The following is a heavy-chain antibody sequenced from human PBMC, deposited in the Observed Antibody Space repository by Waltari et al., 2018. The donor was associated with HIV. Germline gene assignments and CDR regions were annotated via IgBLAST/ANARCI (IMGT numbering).Heavy chain of an antibody. Sequence: QVQLVQSGAEVKKPGSSVKVSCKASGGTFSSYAISWVRQAPGQGLEWMGGIIPIFGTANYAQKFQGRVTITADKSTSTAYMELSSLRSEDTAVYYCARASQYCSGGSCRYPPDYWGQGTLVTVSS. CDR3: ARASQYCSGGSCRYPPDY. CDR1: GGTFSSYA. J-gene: IGHJ4*02. D-gene: IGHD2-15*01. CDR2: IIPIFGTA. V-gene: IGHV1-69*06.